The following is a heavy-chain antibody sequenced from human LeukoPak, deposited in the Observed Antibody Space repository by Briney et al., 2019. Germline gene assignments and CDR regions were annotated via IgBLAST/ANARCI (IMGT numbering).Heavy chain of an antibody. CDR1: GFTFSDYY. V-gene: IGHV3-11*04. CDR2: ISSSGSTI. J-gene: IGHJ6*03. Sequence: GGSLRLSCAASGFTFSDYYMSWIRQAPGKGLEWVSYISSSGSTIYYADSVKGRFTISRDNAKNSLYLQMNSLRAEDTAVYYCARGPYTSSWDYYYMDVWGKGTTVTVSS. CDR3: ARGPYTSSWDYYYMDV. D-gene: IGHD6-6*01.